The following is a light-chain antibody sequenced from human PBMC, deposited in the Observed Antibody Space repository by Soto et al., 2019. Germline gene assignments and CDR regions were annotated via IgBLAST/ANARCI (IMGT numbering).Light chain of an antibody. CDR3: QQYNNWPPWT. CDR1: QSVSSSY. CDR2: GAF. J-gene: IGKJ1*01. V-gene: IGKV3D-7*01. Sequence: EIVMTQSPATLSLSPRERATLSCRASQSVSSSYLSWYQQKPGQAPRLLIYGAFNRATGIPARFSGSGSGTDFTLTISSLQSEDFAVYYCQQYNNWPPWTFGQGTKVDIK.